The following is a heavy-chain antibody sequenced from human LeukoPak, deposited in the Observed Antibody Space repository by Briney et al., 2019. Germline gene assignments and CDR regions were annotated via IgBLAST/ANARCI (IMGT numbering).Heavy chain of an antibody. V-gene: IGHV3-23*01. Sequence: HPGGSLRLSCAASGLSFRSYGMGWVRQAPGKGLEWVSGISGRGGSTYYADSVKGRFTISRDNSKNTLYLQMNSLRAEDTAVYYCAKTGAVLIVYFFDSWGQGALVTVSS. CDR3: AKTGAVLIVYFFDS. CDR1: GLSFRSYG. J-gene: IGHJ4*02. CDR2: ISGRGGST. D-gene: IGHD2-15*01.